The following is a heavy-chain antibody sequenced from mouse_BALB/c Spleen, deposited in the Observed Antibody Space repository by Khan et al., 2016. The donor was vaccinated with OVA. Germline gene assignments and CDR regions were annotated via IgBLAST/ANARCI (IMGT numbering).Heavy chain of an antibody. D-gene: IGHD2-14*01. CDR1: GFSLTSYG. Sequence: QVQLKQSGPGLVQPSQSLSITCTVSGFSLTSYGVHWVRQSPGKGLEWLGVIWSGGSTDYNAAFISRLSISKDNSKSQVFFKMNSLQANDTAISYCARIFIGTTDYAMDYWGQGTSVTVSS. V-gene: IGHV2-2*02. CDR3: ARIFIGTTDYAMDY. J-gene: IGHJ4*01. CDR2: IWSGGST.